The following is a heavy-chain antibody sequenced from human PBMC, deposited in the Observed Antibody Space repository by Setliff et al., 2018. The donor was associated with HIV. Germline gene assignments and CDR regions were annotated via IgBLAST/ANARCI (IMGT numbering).Heavy chain of an antibody. CDR2: IIPIFGTA. CDR3: ARDETGYWFDP. J-gene: IGHJ5*02. D-gene: IGHD3-9*01. V-gene: IGHV1-69*13. Sequence: GASVKVSCKASGGTFRSHEISWVRQAPGQGLEWMGGIIPIFGTAKYEQKFQGRVTVTADESSNTAYMELRNLRSEDTAVYYCARDETGYWFDPWGQGTLVTVSS. CDR1: GGTFRSHE.